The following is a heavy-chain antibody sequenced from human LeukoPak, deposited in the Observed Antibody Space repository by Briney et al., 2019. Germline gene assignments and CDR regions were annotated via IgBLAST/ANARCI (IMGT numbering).Heavy chain of an antibody. D-gene: IGHD2-15*01. Sequence: SQTLSLTCPVSGGSITSSSSYWGWIRQPPGKGLEWIGTIYYSGTTYYNPSLKSRVTISIDAAKNQFSLMLTSVTAADTAVYYCARLVPPGGGDCTGSNCHAVYYFDYWGQGTLVTVSS. CDR3: ARLVPPGGGDCTGSNCHAVYYFDY. CDR1: GGSITSSSSY. J-gene: IGHJ4*02. CDR2: IYYSGTT. V-gene: IGHV4-39*01.